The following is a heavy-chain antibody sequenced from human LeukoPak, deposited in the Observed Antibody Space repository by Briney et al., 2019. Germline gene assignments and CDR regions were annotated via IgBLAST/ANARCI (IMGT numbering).Heavy chain of an antibody. Sequence: PSETLSLTCSVSGGSISSSNYYWVWIRQPPGKGLEWIGSIYYSGSTYYNPSLKSRVTISVDKSKNQFSLKLSSVTAADTAVYYCARGPVGYFDYWGQGTLVTVSS. CDR1: GGSISSSNYY. CDR2: IYYSGST. CDR3: ARGPVGYFDY. D-gene: IGHD4-23*01. J-gene: IGHJ4*02. V-gene: IGHV4-39*07.